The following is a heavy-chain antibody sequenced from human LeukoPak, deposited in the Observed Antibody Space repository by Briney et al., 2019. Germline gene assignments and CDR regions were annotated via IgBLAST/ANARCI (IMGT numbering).Heavy chain of an antibody. V-gene: IGHV1-2*02. CDR3: ARDYFSLPASREYYCDY. CDR2: INPNSGVA. CDR1: GYTVSISN. D-gene: IGHD2-2*01. J-gene: IGHJ4*02. Sequence: ASVTVSSMASGYTVSISNMYCGREAPGQGLEWMGWINPNSGVANYAQKFQGRVTMTRDTSISTAYMELSRLRSDDTAVYYCARDYFSLPASREYYCDYWGQGTLVTVSS.